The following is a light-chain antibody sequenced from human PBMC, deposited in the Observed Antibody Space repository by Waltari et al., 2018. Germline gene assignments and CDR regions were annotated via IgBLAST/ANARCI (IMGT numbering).Light chain of an antibody. Sequence: QLVLTQSPSASASLGASVKLTCALSSGHSNYATAWLHQQPKKRPRDLMQLNSDGSHTTGDGIPDRFSGSSAGAERFLTISSLQSEDEGDYYCQTWDTDIHVVFGGGTKLIVL. CDR2: LNSDGSH. CDR3: QTWDTDIHVV. CDR1: SGHSNYA. V-gene: IGLV4-69*01. J-gene: IGLJ2*01.